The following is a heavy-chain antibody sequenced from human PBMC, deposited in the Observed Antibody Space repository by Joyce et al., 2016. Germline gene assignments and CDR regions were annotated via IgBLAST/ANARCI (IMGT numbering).Heavy chain of an antibody. Sequence: WSWIRQPAGKGLEWIGRIYTGGSTNYNPSLKSRVTISADTSKNQFSLKLTSVTAADTAVYYCARDAYSGYSYFAYWGQGTLVTVSS. CDR2: IYTGGST. CDR3: ARDAYSGYSYFAY. D-gene: IGHD3-22*01. J-gene: IGHJ4*02. V-gene: IGHV4-61*02.